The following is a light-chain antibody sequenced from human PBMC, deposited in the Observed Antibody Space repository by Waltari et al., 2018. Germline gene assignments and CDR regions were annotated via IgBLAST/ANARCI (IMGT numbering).Light chain of an antibody. CDR1: QNVGTW. J-gene: IGKJ2*01. Sequence: DIQMTQSPSTLSASVGDRVTLSCRARQNVGTWLAWYQQKPGKAPKLLFYMASSLESGVPSRSSGRGSETEFTLTISSLQPDDFATYSCQQYSGFSTFGQGTKV. CDR2: MAS. V-gene: IGKV1-5*03. CDR3: QQYSGFST.